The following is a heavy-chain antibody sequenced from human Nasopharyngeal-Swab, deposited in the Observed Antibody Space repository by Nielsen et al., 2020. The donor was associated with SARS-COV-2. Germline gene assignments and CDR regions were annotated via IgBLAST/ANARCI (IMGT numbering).Heavy chain of an antibody. Sequence: WGSLRLSCAASGFTFTHYWMSWVRQDPGQGLEWVANIKQDGSEKYYVDSVKGRFTISRDNAKNSLYLQMNSLRVEDTAVYYCARERFCSSTSCYPEYFQHWGQGTLVTVSS. J-gene: IGHJ1*01. D-gene: IGHD2-2*01. CDR2: IKQDGSEK. CDR3: ARERFCSSTSCYPEYFQH. V-gene: IGHV3-7*01. CDR1: GFTFTHYW.